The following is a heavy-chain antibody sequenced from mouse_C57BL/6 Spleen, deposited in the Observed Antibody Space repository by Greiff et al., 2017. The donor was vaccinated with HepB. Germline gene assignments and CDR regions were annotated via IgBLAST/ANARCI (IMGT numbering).Heavy chain of an antibody. Sequence: DVKLVESGGDLVKPGGSLKLSCAASGFTFSSYGMSWVRQTPDKRLEWVATISSGGSYTYYPDSVKGRFTISRDNAKNTLYLQMSSLKSEDTAMYYCASHYGSSYDWFAYWGQGTLVTVSA. V-gene: IGHV5-6*02. CDR2: ISSGGSYT. D-gene: IGHD1-1*01. CDR3: ASHYGSSYDWFAY. CDR1: GFTFSSYG. J-gene: IGHJ3*01.